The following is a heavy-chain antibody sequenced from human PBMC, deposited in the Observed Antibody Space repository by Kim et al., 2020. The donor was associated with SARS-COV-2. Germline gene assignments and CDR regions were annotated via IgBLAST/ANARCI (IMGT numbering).Heavy chain of an antibody. J-gene: IGHJ6*02. V-gene: IGHV3-30*04. D-gene: IGHD1-26*01. CDR1: GFTFSSYA. CDR2: ISYDGSNK. Sequence: GGSLRLSCAASGFTFSSYAMHWVRQAPGKGLEWVAVISYDGSNKYYADSVKGRFTISRDNSKNTLYLQMNSLRAEDTAVYYCARAHSGSYFHGMDVWGQGTTVTVSS. CDR3: ARAHSGSYFHGMDV.